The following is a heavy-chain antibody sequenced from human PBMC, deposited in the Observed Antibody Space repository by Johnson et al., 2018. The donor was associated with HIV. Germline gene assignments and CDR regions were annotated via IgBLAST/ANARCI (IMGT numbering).Heavy chain of an antibody. Sequence: VQLVESGGGLVQPGRSLRLSCAASRFTFNKYWMSWVRQAPGKGLEWVANIKQDGSERYYVDSVKGRFTISRDNSKNTLYLQMNSLRAEDTAVYYCARGGSDAFDIWGQGTMVTVSS. V-gene: IGHV3-7*01. CDR1: RFTFNKYW. CDR2: IKQDGSER. CDR3: ARGGSDAFDI. D-gene: IGHD3-16*01. J-gene: IGHJ3*02.